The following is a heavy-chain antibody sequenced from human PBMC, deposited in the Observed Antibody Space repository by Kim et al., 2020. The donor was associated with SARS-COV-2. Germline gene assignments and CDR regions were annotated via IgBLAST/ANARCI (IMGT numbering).Heavy chain of an antibody. CDR2: INHSGST. D-gene: IGHD6-19*01. V-gene: IGHV4-34*01. J-gene: IGHJ4*02. Sequence: SETLSLTCAVYGGSFSGYYWSWIRQPPGKGLEWIGEINHSGSTNYNPSLKSRVTISVDTSKNQFSLKLSSVTAADTAVYYCARGLWLVRGPYDYWGQGTL. CDR1: GGSFSGYY. CDR3: ARGLWLVRGPYDY.